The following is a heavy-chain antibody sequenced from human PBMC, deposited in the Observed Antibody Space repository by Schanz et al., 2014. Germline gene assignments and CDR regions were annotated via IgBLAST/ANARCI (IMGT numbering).Heavy chain of an antibody. CDR3: SRGECSSTSCHEVAPPDD. V-gene: IGHV4-31*03. D-gene: IGHD2-2*01. Sequence: QVQLQESRPGLVKPSQTLSLTCTVSGASISSRDFYWSWIRQFPGKGLEWIGYISYRGRTYYSPTLKGRLTMSVDASKNQFSLRLSSVTAADTAIYYCSRGECSSTSCHEVAPPDDWGQGTLVTVSS. CDR2: ISYRGRT. J-gene: IGHJ4*02. CDR1: GASISSRDFY.